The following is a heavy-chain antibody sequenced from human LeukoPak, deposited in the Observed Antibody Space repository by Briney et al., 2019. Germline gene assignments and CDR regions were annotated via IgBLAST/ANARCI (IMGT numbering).Heavy chain of an antibody. CDR1: GFTFSSFG. J-gene: IGHJ3*02. CDR3: AKDLAARRDPDAFDI. D-gene: IGHD6-6*01. Sequence: SGGSLRLSCAASGFTFSSFGMHWVRQAPGKGLEWVAVISYDGSNKYYADSVKGRFTISRDNSKNTLYLQMNSLRAEDTAVYYCAKDLAARRDPDAFDIWSQGTMVTVSS. V-gene: IGHV3-30*18. CDR2: ISYDGSNK.